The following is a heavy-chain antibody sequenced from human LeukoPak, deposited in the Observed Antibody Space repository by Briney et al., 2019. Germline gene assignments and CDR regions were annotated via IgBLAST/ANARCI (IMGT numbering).Heavy chain of an antibody. Sequence: PGGSLRLSCAASGFTFSSYAMSWVSQAPGKGLEWVSAISGSGGSTYYADSVKGRFTISRDNSKNTLYLQMNSLRAEDTAVYYCAKGLYYYDSSGYYLTGGPFDYWGQGTLVTVSS. CDR3: AKGLYYYDSSGYYLTGGPFDY. V-gene: IGHV3-23*01. D-gene: IGHD3-22*01. CDR2: ISGSGGST. J-gene: IGHJ4*02. CDR1: GFTFSSYA.